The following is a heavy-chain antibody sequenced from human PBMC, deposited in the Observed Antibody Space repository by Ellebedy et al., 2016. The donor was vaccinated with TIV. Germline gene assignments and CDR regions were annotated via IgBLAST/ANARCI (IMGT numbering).Heavy chain of an antibody. D-gene: IGHD6-6*01. J-gene: IGHJ4*02. CDR2: IYSSGST. CDR3: ARGDSSLSRIYY. Sequence: MPGGSLRLSCAVYGGSFSGYYWSWIRQPPGKGLEWIGYIYSSGSTYYNPSLKSRVTISLDTSKNQFSLKLSSVTAADTAVYYCARGDSSLSRIYYWGQGTLVTVSS. V-gene: IGHV4-4*09. CDR1: GGSFSGYY.